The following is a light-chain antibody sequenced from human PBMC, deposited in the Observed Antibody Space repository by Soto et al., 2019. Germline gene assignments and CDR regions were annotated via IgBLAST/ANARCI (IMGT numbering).Light chain of an antibody. CDR1: SGSIASNF. CDR3: QSYDGGIRV. V-gene: IGLV6-57*04. J-gene: IGLJ3*02. Sequence: NFMLTQPDSLSESPGKTVTISCSRSSGSIASNFVQWYQQRPGSAPTIVIYEDNRRPSGVPDRCSGSIDSSSTSASLTISGLQTEDEADYYCQSYDGGIRVFGGGTKLTVL. CDR2: EDN.